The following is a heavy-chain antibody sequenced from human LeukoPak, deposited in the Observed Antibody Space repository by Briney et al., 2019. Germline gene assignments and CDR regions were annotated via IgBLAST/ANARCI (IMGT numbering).Heavy chain of an antibody. CDR1: VYTFTDYF. CDR3: ARDEGVSYANFDY. Sequence: ASVKVSCKASVYTFTDYFIHWVRQAPGQGLEWMGWINPHSGGTNYAQKFQGRVTMTTDTSTSTAYMELRSLRSDDTAVYYCARDEGVSYANFDYWGQGTLVTVSS. J-gene: IGHJ4*02. CDR2: INPHSGGT. V-gene: IGHV1-2*02. D-gene: IGHD1-26*01.